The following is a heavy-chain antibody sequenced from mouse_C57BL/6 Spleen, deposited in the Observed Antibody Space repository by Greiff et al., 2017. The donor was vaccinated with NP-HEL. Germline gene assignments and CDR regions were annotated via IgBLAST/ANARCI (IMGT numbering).Heavy chain of an antibody. CDR2: INPNYGTT. CDR3: ASNDYGSTHYYAMDY. V-gene: IGHV1-39*01. D-gene: IGHD1-1*01. J-gene: IGHJ4*01. CDR1: GYSFTDYN. Sequence: EVQVVEPGPELVKPGASVKISCKASGYSFTDYNMNWVKQSNGKSLEWIGVINPNYGTTSYNQKFKGKATLTVDQSSSTAYMQLNSLTSEDSAVYYCASNDYGSTHYYAMDYWGQGTSVTVSS.